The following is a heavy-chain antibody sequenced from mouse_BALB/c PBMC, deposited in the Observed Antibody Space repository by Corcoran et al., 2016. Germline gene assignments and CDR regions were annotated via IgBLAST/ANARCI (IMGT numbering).Heavy chain of an antibody. CDR3: APRLGYYAMDY. V-gene: IGHV14-3*02. CDR1: GFNIKDTY. D-gene: IGHD3-3*01. CDR2: IDPANGNT. Sequence: EVQLQQSGAELVKPGASVKLSCTASGFNIKDTYMHWVKQRPEQGLEWIGRIDPANGNTKYDPKFQGKATITADTSSNTAYLQLSSLTSEDTAVYYCAPRLGYYAMDYWGQGTSVTVSS. J-gene: IGHJ4*01.